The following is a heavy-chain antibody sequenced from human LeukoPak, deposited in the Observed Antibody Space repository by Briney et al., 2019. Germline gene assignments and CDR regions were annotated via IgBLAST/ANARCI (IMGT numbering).Heavy chain of an antibody. J-gene: IGHJ4*02. CDR3: AKAAVYHDSCPDS. CDR2: ISGSGGST. CDR1: GFIFSTYI. D-gene: IGHD5/OR15-5a*01. V-gene: IGHV3-23*01. Sequence: PGGSLRLSCAASGFIFSTYIMSWVRQAPGKGLEWVSSISGSGGSTYYADSVKGRFTISRDNSKNTLYLQVNSLRAEDTAVYYCAKAAVYHDSCPDSWGQGTLVTVSS.